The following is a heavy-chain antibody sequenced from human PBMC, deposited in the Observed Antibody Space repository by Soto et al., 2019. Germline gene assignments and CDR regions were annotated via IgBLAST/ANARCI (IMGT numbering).Heavy chain of an antibody. D-gene: IGHD6-13*01. V-gene: IGHV4-31*03. CDR2: IYHNGRT. CDR3: ARVSATGTRWFDP. J-gene: IGHJ5*02. CDR1: GASMNSGAYY. Sequence: QVQLQESGPGLVKPSQTLSLTCTVSGASMNSGAYYWSWVRQPPGQGLEWIGYIYHNGRTYNNPSLMSRVTMSLDTYKNQFSLKLNSVSAADTAVYYCARVSATGTRWFDPWCQGTLVTVSS.